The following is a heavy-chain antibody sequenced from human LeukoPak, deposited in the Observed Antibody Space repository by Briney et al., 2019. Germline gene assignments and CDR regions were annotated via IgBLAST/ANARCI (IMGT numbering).Heavy chain of an antibody. CDR2: INGDGSST. D-gene: IGHD3-16*01. Sequence: GGSLRLSCEASGFTFRSYWMHWVRQAPGKGLVWVSRINGDGSSTSYADSVKGRFTISRDNAKNTLYLQMNSLRAEDTAVYYCARDTLNMDVWGKGTTVTISS. CDR1: GFTFRSYW. CDR3: ARDTLNMDV. V-gene: IGHV3-74*01. J-gene: IGHJ6*03.